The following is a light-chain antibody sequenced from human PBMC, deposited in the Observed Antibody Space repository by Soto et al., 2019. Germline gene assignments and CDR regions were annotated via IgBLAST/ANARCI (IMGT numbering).Light chain of an antibody. J-gene: IGLJ1*01. V-gene: IGLV2-8*01. CDR3: SSYAGSSTLYV. Sequence: SALTQPPSASGSLGQSVTISCTGTASDVGVYNYVSWYQQHPGKAPKLMIYEVTKRPSGVPDRFSGSKSGNTASLTVSGLQAEDEADYYCSSYAGSSTLYVFGTGTKVT. CDR2: EVT. CDR1: ASDVGVYNY.